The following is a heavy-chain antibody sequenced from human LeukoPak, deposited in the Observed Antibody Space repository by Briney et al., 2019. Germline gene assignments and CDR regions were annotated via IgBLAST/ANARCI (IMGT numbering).Heavy chain of an antibody. D-gene: IGHD3-10*01. CDR2: INPNGGGT. CDR3: ARVSSSGDYYDN. CDR1: GYTFTGYY. J-gene: IGHJ4*02. Sequence: ASVKVSCKASGYTFTGYYMHWVRQAPGQGLEWIGWINPNGGGTNYAQKFQGRVTMTTDTSISTAYMELGGLRYGDTAVYYCARVSSSGDYYDNWGQGTLVTVSS. V-gene: IGHV1-2*02.